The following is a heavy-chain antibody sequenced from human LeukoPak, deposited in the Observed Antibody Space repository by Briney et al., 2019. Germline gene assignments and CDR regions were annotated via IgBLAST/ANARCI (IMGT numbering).Heavy chain of an antibody. CDR2: IYPADSST. V-gene: IGHV5-51*01. J-gene: IGHJ4*02. Sequence: GESLKISCKASGYGFSNYWIGWVRQLPGKGPEWVGFIYPADSSTRYSPSFQGQVTISADKSISTAYLQWSRLKASDTAMYYCARLVEVAGRLDYWGQGTPVIVSS. CDR3: ARLVEVAGRLDY. D-gene: IGHD6-19*01. CDR1: GYGFSNYW.